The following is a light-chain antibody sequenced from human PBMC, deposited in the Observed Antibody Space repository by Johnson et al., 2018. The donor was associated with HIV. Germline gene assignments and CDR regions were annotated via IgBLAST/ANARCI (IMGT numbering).Light chain of an antibody. CDR1: SSNIGNNY. Sequence: QSVLTQPPSVSAAPGQKVTISCSGSSSNIGNNYVSWYQQLPGSAPKLLIYENNKRPSGIPYRFSGSRSGTSATLGITGLQTEDEADDYCGTWDSSLSAPYIFGTGTKVTVL. CDR3: GTWDSSLSAPYI. CDR2: ENN. V-gene: IGLV1-51*02. J-gene: IGLJ1*01.